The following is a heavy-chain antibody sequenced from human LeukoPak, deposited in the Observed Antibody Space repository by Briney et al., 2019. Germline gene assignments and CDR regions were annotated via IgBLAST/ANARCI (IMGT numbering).Heavy chain of an antibody. CDR1: GFTFSSYA. CDR3: AKDVYYYDSSGYYPSY. CDR2: ISGSGGST. V-gene: IGHV3-23*01. Sequence: GGSLRLSCAASGFTFSSYAMSWLRQAPGKGLEWVSAISGSGGSTYYADSVKGRFTISRDNSKNTLYLQMNSLRAEDTAVYYCAKDVYYYDSSGYYPSYWGQGALVTVSS. J-gene: IGHJ4*02. D-gene: IGHD3-22*01.